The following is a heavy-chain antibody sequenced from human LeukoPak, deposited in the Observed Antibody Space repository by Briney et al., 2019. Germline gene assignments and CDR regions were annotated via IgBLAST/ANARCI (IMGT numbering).Heavy chain of an antibody. CDR1: GYTFTSYD. Sequence: ASVKVSCKASGYTFTSYDINWVRQATGQGLEWMGWMNPNSGNTGYAQKFQGRVTMTRNTSISTAYLQWSSLKASDTAMYYCARVQYQLLYRGAFDIWGQGTMVTVSS. D-gene: IGHD2-2*02. V-gene: IGHV1-8*01. J-gene: IGHJ3*02. CDR2: MNPNSGNT. CDR3: ARVQYQLLYRGAFDI.